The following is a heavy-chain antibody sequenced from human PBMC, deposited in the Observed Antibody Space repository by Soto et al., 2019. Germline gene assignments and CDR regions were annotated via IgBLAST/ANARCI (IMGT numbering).Heavy chain of an antibody. Sequence: SETLSLTCAVSGGSISSGGYSRNWIRQPPGKGLAWIGYIYHSGSTYYNPSLRSRVTISVDRSKNQFSLKLSSVTAADTAVYYCARRSRSLYYYDSSGYYDDYWGQGTLVTVSS. CDR3: ARRSRSLYYYDSSGYYDDY. V-gene: IGHV4-30-2*01. CDR1: GGSISSGGYS. CDR2: IYHSGST. D-gene: IGHD3-22*01. J-gene: IGHJ4*02.